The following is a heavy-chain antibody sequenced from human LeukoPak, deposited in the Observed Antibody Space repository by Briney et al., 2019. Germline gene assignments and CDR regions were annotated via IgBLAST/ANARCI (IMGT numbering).Heavy chain of an antibody. V-gene: IGHV4-39*07. J-gene: IGHJ4*02. CDR2: IYYSGST. D-gene: IGHD3-22*01. CDR1: GGSISSYY. CDR3: ARAPNYYSPGFDY. Sequence: SETLSLTCTVSGGSISSYYWSWIRQPPGKGLEWIGSIYYSGSTYYNPSLKSRVTISVDTSKNQFSLKLSSVTAADTAVYYCARAPNYYSPGFDYWGQGTLVTVSS.